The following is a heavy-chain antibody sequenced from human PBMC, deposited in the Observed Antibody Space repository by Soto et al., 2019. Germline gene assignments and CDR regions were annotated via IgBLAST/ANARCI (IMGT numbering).Heavy chain of an antibody. CDR3: AIYDSSGSRGFQH. V-gene: IGHV4-31*03. CDR1: GGSISSGAYY. D-gene: IGHD3-22*01. Sequence: LSLTCTVSGGSISSGAYYWSWIRQHPGKGLEWIGYIYYSGSTYYNPSLKSRVTISVDTSKNQFSLKLSSVTAADTAVYYCAIYDSSGSRGFQHWGQGTLVTVSS. J-gene: IGHJ1*01. CDR2: IYYSGST.